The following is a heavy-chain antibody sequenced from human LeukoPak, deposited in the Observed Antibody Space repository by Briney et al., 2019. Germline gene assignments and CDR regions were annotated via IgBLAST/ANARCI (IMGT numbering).Heavy chain of an antibody. J-gene: IGHJ6*03. D-gene: IGHD4-17*01. Sequence: GGSLRLSCAASGFTFDDYAMHWVRQAPGKGLEWVSLISWDGGSTYYADSVKGRFTISRDNSKNSLYLQMNSLRAEDTALYYCAKDLDYGDYYYYMDVWGKGTTVTVSS. V-gene: IGHV3-43D*03. CDR3: AKDLDYGDYYYYMDV. CDR2: ISWDGGST. CDR1: GFTFDDYA.